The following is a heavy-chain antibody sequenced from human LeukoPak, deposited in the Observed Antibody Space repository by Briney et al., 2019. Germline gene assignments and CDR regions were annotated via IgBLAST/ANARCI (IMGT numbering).Heavy chain of an antibody. D-gene: IGHD6-19*01. Sequence: EASVKVSCKASGYTFTSYDINWVRQATGQGLEWMGWMNPNSGNTGYAQKFQGRVTMTRNTSISTAYMELSSLRSEDTAVYYCARDGIAVAATNFDYWGQGTLVTVSS. CDR3: ARDGIAVAATNFDY. CDR2: MNPNSGNT. J-gene: IGHJ4*02. CDR1: GYTFTSYD. V-gene: IGHV1-8*01.